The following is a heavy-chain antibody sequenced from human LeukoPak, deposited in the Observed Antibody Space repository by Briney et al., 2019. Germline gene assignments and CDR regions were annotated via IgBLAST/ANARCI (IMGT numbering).Heavy chain of an antibody. CDR1: GYTFTSYD. D-gene: IGHD5-12*01. Sequence: ASVKVSCKGSGYTFTSYDINWVRQATGQGLEWMGRIIPILGIANYAQKFQGRVTITADKSTSTAYMELSSLRSEDTAVYYCASSIVATTSFDYWGQGTLVTVSS. CDR2: IIPILGIA. V-gene: IGHV1-69*04. CDR3: ASSIVATTSFDY. J-gene: IGHJ4*02.